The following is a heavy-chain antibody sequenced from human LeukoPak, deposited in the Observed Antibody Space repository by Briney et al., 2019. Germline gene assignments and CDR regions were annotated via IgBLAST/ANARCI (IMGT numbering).Heavy chain of an antibody. CDR2: ISSSSTYI. CDR3: SRGEDIVATKYYFEC. CDR1: GFTFSSYS. J-gene: IGHJ4*02. D-gene: IGHD5-12*01. Sequence: GGSLRLSCAASGFTFSSYSFNWVRQAPGKGLEWVSSISSSSTYIYYADSVKGRFTISRDNAKNSLYLQMNSLRAEDTAVYFCSRGEDIVATKYYFECWRQGTLVTVSS. V-gene: IGHV3-21*01.